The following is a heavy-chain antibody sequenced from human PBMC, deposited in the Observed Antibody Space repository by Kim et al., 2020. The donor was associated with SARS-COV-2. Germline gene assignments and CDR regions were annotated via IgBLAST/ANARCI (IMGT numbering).Heavy chain of an antibody. Sequence: YYVDSVKGRFTISRDNAKNSLYLQMNSLRAEDTAVYYCARDWSNRGAARDWGQGTLVTVSS. J-gene: IGHJ4*02. V-gene: IGHV3-7*01. CDR3: ARDWSNRGAARD. D-gene: IGHD6-6*01.